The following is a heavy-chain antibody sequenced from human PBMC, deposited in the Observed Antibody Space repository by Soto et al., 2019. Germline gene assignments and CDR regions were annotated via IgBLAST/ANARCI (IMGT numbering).Heavy chain of an antibody. J-gene: IGHJ6*01. CDR1: GFTLSGYY. Sequence: QVRLVESGGGLVKPGGSLRLSCAASGFTLSGYYMAWVRQAPGKGLEWVSYINGRGNSIYYADSVKGRFTISRDNAKNSLYLQLHTLRLEDSAVYYCARARPDIVQVVGAVQGYYGMDVW. CDR2: INGRGNSI. D-gene: IGHD2-15*01. CDR3: ARARPDIVQVVGAVQGYYGMDV. V-gene: IGHV3-11*01.